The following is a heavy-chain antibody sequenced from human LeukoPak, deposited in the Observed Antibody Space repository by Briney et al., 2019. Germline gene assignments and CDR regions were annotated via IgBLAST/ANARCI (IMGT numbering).Heavy chain of an antibody. CDR1: GGSFSGYY. V-gene: IGHV4-34*01. J-gene: IGHJ4*02. Sequence: SETLSLTCAVYGGSFSGYYWSWIRQPPGKGLEWIGEINHSGSTYYNPSLKSRVTISVDTSKNQFSLKLSSVTAADTAVYYCARSAQQLWPLCWGQGTLVTVSS. CDR3: ARSAQQLWPLC. D-gene: IGHD5-18*01. CDR2: INHSGST.